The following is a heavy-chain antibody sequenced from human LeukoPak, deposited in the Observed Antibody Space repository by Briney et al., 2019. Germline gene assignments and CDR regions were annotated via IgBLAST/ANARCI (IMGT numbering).Heavy chain of an antibody. D-gene: IGHD2-21*01. J-gene: IGHJ2*01. CDR2: INPSGGST. CDR1: GYTFTSYY. Sequence: ASVKVSCKASGYTFTSYYMHWVRQAPGQGPEWMGIINPSGGSTSYAQKFQGRVTMTRDTSTSTVYMELSSLRSEDTAVYYCARRSYSHWYFDLWGRGTLVTVSS. CDR3: ARRSYSHWYFDL. V-gene: IGHV1-46*01.